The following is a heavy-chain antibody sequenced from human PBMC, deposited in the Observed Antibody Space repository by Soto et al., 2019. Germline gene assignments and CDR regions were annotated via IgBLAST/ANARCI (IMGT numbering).Heavy chain of an antibody. V-gene: IGHV4-30-2*01. CDR3: ARARSLPGYYGMDV. CDR1: GGSISSGGYS. CDR2: IYHSGST. J-gene: IGHJ6*02. Sequence: PSETLSLTCGVSGGSISSGGYSWSWIRQPPGKGLEWIGYIYHSGSTYYNPSLKSRVTISVDRSKNQFSLKLSSVTAADTAVYYCARARSLPGYYGMDVWGQGTTVTVSS. D-gene: IGHD3-16*01.